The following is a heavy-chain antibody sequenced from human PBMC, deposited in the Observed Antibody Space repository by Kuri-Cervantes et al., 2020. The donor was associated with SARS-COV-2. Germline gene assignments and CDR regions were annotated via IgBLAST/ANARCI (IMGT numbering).Heavy chain of an antibody. J-gene: IGHJ2*01. Sequence: SETLSLTCTVSGDPMSSGNYYWSWIRQPAGKGLEWIGHIYTTGSTNYSPSLKSRVSISIDKSKNQFSLKLSSVTAVDTAVYYCAREGYGATNWYFDLWGRGSLVTVSS. CDR2: IYTTGST. D-gene: IGHD4-17*01. V-gene: IGHV4-61*09. CDR1: GDPMSSGNYY. CDR3: AREGYGATNWYFDL.